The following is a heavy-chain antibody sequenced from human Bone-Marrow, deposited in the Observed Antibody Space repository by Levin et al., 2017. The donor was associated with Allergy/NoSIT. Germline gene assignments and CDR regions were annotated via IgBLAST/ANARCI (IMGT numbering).Heavy chain of an antibody. J-gene: IGHJ3*01. Sequence: SCSVSGVSVSSGAYYWSWIRQHPEKGLEWLGYISDSGSTDSISSFANPSLRSRLTIVVDRSQNEFSLNLLSVTAADTAVYYCATFPGYCSGGSCYPNTFDVWGPGTMVTVSS. CDR2: ISDSGSTDSISS. D-gene: IGHD1-26*01. V-gene: IGHV4-31*03. CDR1: GVSVSSGAYY. CDR3: ATFPGYCSGGSCYPNTFDV.